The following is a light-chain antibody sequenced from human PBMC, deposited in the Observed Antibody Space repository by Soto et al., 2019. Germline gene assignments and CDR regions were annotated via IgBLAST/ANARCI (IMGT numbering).Light chain of an antibody. CDR3: QQYNNWPPIT. V-gene: IGKV3-15*01. CDR1: QTISSN. J-gene: IGKJ5*01. CDR2: GAS. Sequence: EIVLTQSPGTLSLSPGDRATLSCRASQTISSNLAWYQQKPGQAPRLLIYGASTRATGIPARFSGSGSGTEFTLTISSLQSEDFAVYYCQQYNNWPPITFGQGTRREIK.